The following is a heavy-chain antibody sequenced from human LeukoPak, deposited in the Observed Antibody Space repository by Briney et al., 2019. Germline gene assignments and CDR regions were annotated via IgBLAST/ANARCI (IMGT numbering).Heavy chain of an antibody. Sequence: ASVKVSCKASGYTFTGYDINWVRQATGHGLEWMGWMNPNSGNTGYAQKFQGRVTMTRNTSISTAYMELSSLRSEDTAVYYCARGNYDFWSGYPYQVWFDPWGQGTLVTVSS. CDR3: ARGNYDFWSGYPYQVWFDP. CDR2: MNPNSGNT. J-gene: IGHJ5*02. D-gene: IGHD3-3*01. CDR1: GYTFTGYD. V-gene: IGHV1-8*01.